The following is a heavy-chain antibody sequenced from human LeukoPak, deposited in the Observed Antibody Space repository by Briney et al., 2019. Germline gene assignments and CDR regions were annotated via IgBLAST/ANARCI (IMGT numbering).Heavy chain of an antibody. V-gene: IGHV5-51*01. Sequence: GESLQISCQGSGYSFTSYWIGWVRPMPGKGLEWMGIIYPGDSDTRYSPSFQGQVTISADKSISTAYLQWSSLKASDTAMYYCARLSDSSGWGPFDYWGQGTLVTVSS. J-gene: IGHJ4*02. CDR1: GYSFTSYW. D-gene: IGHD6-19*01. CDR3: ARLSDSSGWGPFDY. CDR2: IYPGDSDT.